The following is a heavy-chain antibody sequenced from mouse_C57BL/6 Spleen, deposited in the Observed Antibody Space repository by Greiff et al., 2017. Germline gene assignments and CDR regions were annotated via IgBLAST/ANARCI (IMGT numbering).Heavy chain of an antibody. CDR1: GYTFTDYN. CDR2: INPTNGGT. V-gene: IGHV1-22*01. J-gene: IGHJ1*03. Sequence: VQLQQPGPELVKPGASVKMSCKASGYTFTDYNMPWVKQSHGKSLEWIGYINPTNGGTSYNQKFKGKATLTVNKSSSTAYMELRSLTSEDSAVYYCARDGSGYYGYVDVWGTGTTVTVSS. CDR3: ARDGSGYYGYVDV. D-gene: IGHD1-1*01.